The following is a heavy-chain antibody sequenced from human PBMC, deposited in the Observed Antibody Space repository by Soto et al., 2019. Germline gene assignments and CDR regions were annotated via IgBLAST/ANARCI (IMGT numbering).Heavy chain of an antibody. D-gene: IGHD6-13*01. V-gene: IGHV3-30-3*01. CDR2: MSDDESKK. CDR1: GFTFRRYG. CDR3: AITAGGRVRGALDI. J-gene: IGHJ3*02. Sequence: QEQLVESGGGVVQPGRSLRLSCVASGFTFRRYGMHWVRQAPGKGLEWVAVMSDDESKKYYADSVKGRFTISRDNSKNTLFLQMDTLISEDTAVYYCAITAGGRVRGALDIWGQGTMVTVSS.